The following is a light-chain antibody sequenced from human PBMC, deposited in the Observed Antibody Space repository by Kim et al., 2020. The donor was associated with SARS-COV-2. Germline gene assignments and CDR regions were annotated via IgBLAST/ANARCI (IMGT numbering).Light chain of an antibody. CDR3: SSYTSSSTFYV. CDR1: SSDVGGYNY. Sequence: QSITISCPGTSSDVGGYNYVSWYQHHPGKAPKLMIYDVSKRPSGVSNRFSGSKSGNTASLTISGLQAEDEADYYCSSYTSSSTFYVFGTGTKVTVL. CDR2: DVS. V-gene: IGLV2-14*03. J-gene: IGLJ1*01.